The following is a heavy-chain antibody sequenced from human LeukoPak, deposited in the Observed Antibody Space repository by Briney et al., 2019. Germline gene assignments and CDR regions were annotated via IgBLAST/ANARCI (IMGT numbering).Heavy chain of an antibody. V-gene: IGHV3-48*04. CDR1: GFTFSNYW. CDR2: IHRGASAI. Sequence: GGSLRLSCAASGFTFSNYWMTWARQAPGKGLEWISYIHRGASAIYYADSVKGRFAISRDDAKNSLYLQMDSLRVEDTAIYYCARGHSDALFYWGQGTRVTVSS. J-gene: IGHJ4*02. CDR3: ARGHSDALFY. D-gene: IGHD2-21*02.